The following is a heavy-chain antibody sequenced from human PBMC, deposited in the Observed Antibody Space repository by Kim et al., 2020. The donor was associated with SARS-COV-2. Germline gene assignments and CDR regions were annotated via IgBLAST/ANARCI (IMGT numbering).Heavy chain of an antibody. Sequence: RNVAQKFQDRVTMTRDTSISTVYLKLTSLRSDATAVYYCARSSLLDFDYWGQGTLVTVSS. CDR3: ARSSLLDFDY. D-gene: IGHD3-16*02. CDR2: R. V-gene: IGHV1-2*02. J-gene: IGHJ4*02.